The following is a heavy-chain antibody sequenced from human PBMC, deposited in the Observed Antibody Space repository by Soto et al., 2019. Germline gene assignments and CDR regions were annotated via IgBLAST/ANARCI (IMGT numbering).Heavy chain of an antibody. CDR1: GFTFSSYS. D-gene: IGHD2-8*01. Sequence: PGGSLRLSCAASGFTFSSYSMNWVRQAPGKGLEWVSSISSSSSYIYYADSVKGRFTISRDNAKNSLYLQMNSLRAEDTAVYYCARAREQLMVYQAFDYWGQGTLVTVSS. J-gene: IGHJ4*02. V-gene: IGHV3-21*01. CDR2: ISSSSSYI. CDR3: ARAREQLMVYQAFDY.